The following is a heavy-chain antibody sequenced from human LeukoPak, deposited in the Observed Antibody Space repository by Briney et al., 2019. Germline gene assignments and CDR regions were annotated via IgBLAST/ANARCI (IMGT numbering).Heavy chain of an antibody. Sequence: GGSLRLSCAASGFTFISYSMNWVRQDPGKGLEWVSSISSSSSYIYYADSVKGRFTISRDNAKNSLYLQMNSLRAEDTAVYYCAREGQQLMDVWGQGTTVTVSS. V-gene: IGHV3-21*01. CDR2: ISSSSSYI. J-gene: IGHJ6*02. D-gene: IGHD6-13*01. CDR3: AREGQQLMDV. CDR1: GFTFISYS.